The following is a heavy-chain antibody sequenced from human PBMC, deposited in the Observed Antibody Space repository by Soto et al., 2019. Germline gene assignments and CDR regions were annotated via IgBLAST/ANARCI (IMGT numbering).Heavy chain of an antibody. J-gene: IGHJ5*02. CDR1: CGSISSYY. V-gene: IGHV4-4*07. D-gene: IGHD1-26*01. CDR3: ARDPQYKVGATNWFDP. Sequence: SETLSLTCTVSCGSISSYYWSWIRQPAGKGLEWIGRIYTSGSTNYNPSLKSRVTMSVDTSKNQFSLKLSSVTAADAAVYYCARDPQYKVGATNWFDPWGQGTLVTVSS. CDR2: IYTSGST.